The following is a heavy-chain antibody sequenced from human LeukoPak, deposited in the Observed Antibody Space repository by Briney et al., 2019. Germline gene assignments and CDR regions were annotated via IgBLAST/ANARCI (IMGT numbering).Heavy chain of an antibody. V-gene: IGHV5-51*01. CDR2: IYPGDSDT. Sequence: GESLKISCKGSGYRFIGYWIGWVRQIPGKGLEWMGIIYPGDSDTRYSPSFQGQVTISADKSISTACLQWSSLKASDTAMYYCARRGIAVADPIDYWGQGTLVTVSS. CDR1: GYRFIGYW. CDR3: ARRGIAVADPIDY. J-gene: IGHJ4*02. D-gene: IGHD6-19*01.